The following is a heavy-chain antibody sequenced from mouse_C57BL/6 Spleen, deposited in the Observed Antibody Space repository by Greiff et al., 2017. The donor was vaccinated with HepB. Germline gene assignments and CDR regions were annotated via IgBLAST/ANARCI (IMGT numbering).Heavy chain of an antibody. V-gene: IGHV1-64*01. CDR3: ARLRYGYDYAMDY. D-gene: IGHD2-2*01. Sequence: VQLQQPGAELVKPGASVKLSCKASGYTFTSYWMHWVKQRPGQGLEWIGMIHPNSGSTNYNEKFKSKATLTVDKSSSTAYMQLSSLTSEDSAVYYCARLRYGYDYAMDYWGQGTSVTVSS. CDR2: IHPNSGST. J-gene: IGHJ4*01. CDR1: GYTFTSYW.